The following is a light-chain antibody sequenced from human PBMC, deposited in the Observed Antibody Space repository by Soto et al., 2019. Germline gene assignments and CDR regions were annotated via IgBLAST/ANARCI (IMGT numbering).Light chain of an antibody. Sequence: QSALTQPASVSGSPGQSITISCTGSNSDIGGYNYVSWYQQHPGKAPKLMIYEVTNRPSGVSNRFSGSKSGNTASLTISGLQAEDGADYYCSSYVSGGTAVFGGGTKVTVL. CDR2: EVT. V-gene: IGLV2-14*01. CDR3: SSYVSGGTAV. J-gene: IGLJ2*01. CDR1: NSDIGGYNY.